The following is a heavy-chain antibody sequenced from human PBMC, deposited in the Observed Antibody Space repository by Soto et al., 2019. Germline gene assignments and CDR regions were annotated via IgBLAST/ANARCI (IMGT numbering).Heavy chain of an antibody. J-gene: IGHJ6*02. V-gene: IGHV3-30-3*01. CDR2: ISYDGSDK. D-gene: IGHD3-10*01. Sequence: QMQLVESGGGVVQPGRSLRLSCVASGFTFDLNGLHWVCQAPGKGPEWVTVISYDGSDKYYADSLKGRVTVSRDNSKNTLYLHMDSLRTEDTAIYYCASDRGAGRENYFGMDVWGQGTTVTVSS. CDR1: GFTFDLNG. CDR3: ASDRGAGRENYFGMDV.